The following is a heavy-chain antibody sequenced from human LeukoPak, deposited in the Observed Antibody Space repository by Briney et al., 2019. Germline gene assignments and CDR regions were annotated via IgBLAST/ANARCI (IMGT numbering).Heavy chain of an antibody. J-gene: IGHJ4*02. D-gene: IGHD6-13*01. V-gene: IGHV3-30*02. CDR1: GFPFSSYA. CDR2: IHYDGSNN. Sequence: GGSLRLSCAASGFPFSSYAMHWVRQAPGKGLEWVAFIHYDGSNNYYADSVKGRFTISRDNSKNTLYLQMNTLRADDTAVYYCAKDHGSSDWYYFDYWGQGTLVTVSS. CDR3: AKDHGSSDWYYFDY.